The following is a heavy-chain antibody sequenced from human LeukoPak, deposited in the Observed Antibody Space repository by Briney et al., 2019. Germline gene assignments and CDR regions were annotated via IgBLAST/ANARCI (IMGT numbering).Heavy chain of an antibody. CDR2: IYTSGNT. J-gene: IGHJ4*02. Sequence: PSETLSLTCTVSSGSISSYYWSWIRQPSGKGLEWIGRIYTSGNTQYNPSLKSRVTISLDASKSQFYLKLNSVTAADTALYYCARRVRSADYRLDYWGQGTLVTVSS. D-gene: IGHD4-11*01. CDR1: SGSISSYY. V-gene: IGHV4-4*07. CDR3: ARRVRSADYRLDY.